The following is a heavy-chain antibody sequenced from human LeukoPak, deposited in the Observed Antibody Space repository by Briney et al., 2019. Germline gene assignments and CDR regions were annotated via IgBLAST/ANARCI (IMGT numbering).Heavy chain of an antibody. CDR2: IWYDGSNK. CDR3: ARDPGDDYDDSGAFDI. J-gene: IGHJ3*02. Sequence: GGSLRLSCAASGFTFSSYGMHWVRQAPGKGLEWVAVIWYDGSNKYYADSVKGRFTISRDNSKNTLYLQMNSLRAEDTAVYYCARDPGDDYDDSGAFDIWGQGTMVTVSS. CDR1: GFTFSSYG. D-gene: IGHD4-17*01. V-gene: IGHV3-33*01.